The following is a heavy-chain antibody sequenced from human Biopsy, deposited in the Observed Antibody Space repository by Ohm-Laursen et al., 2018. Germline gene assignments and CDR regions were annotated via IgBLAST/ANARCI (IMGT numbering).Heavy chain of an antibody. CDR1: GASFSGDY. D-gene: IGHD5-12*01. Sequence: GTLSLTCTVSGASFSGDYWSWIRQSPGRGLEWIAYIYYSGSTDYNPSLKSRVTISLDTSKNQFSLKLSSVTAADTAIYYCAREAIGVATAFDIWGQGTMVTVSS. CDR2: IYYSGST. V-gene: IGHV4-59*01. CDR3: AREAIGVATAFDI. J-gene: IGHJ3*02.